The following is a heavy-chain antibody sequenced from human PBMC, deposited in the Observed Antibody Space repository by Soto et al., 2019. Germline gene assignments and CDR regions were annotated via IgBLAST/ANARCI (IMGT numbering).Heavy chain of an antibody. V-gene: IGHV4-31*03. Sequence: SETLSLTCTVSGDSIRSGDYFWTWIRQHPGTGLEWIGYISKSGGTYDSPYLRSRLSLSVDTSQSLFYLKLTSVTAADTATYYCARASRVTTSGTTAYYFGYWGQGTPVTGSS. J-gene: IGHJ4*02. CDR1: GDSIRSGDYF. D-gene: IGHD4-17*01. CDR3: ARASRVTTSGTTAYYFGY. CDR2: ISKSGGT.